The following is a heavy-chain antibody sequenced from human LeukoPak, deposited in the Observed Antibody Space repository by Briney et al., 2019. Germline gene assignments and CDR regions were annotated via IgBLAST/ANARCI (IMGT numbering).Heavy chain of an antibody. V-gene: IGHV3-30*18. D-gene: IGHD3-10*02. CDR3: AELGITMIGGV. Sequence: GGSLRLSCAASGSTFDDYGMSWVRQAPGKGLEWVALISYDGSDKDYAKSVKGRLTISRDNAKNSLYLQMNSLRAEDTAVYYCAELGITMIGGVWGKGTTVTISS. CDR1: GSTFDDYG. J-gene: IGHJ6*04. CDR2: ISYDGSDK.